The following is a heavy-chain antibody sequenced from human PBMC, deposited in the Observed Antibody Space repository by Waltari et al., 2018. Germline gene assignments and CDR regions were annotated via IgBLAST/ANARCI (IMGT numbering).Heavy chain of an antibody. CDR3: ARTGNGHSSGWYSGDY. CDR2: IWYDGSKK. J-gene: IGHJ4*02. V-gene: IGHV3-33*01. Sequence: QVQLVASGDGVVQPGRSLRLCCATSAFTFSTHRLQWVRQAPDKGVEWEEIIWYDGSKKYYADSVKGRFTIAKDNSNNTLYLQMNSLRAEDTAVYYCARTGNGHSSGWYSGDYWGQGTLVTVSS. CDR1: AFTFSTHR. D-gene: IGHD6-19*01.